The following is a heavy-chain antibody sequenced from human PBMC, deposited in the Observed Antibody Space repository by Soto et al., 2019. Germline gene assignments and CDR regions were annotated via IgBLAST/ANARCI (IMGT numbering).Heavy chain of an antibody. CDR2: IWYDGSNK. Sequence: GGSLRLSCAASGFTFSSYGMHWVRQAPGKGLEWVAVIWYDGSNKYYADSVKGRFTISRDNSKNTLYLQMNSLRAEDTAVYYCARVRWYCSSTSCPTDFDYWGQGTLVTVSS. D-gene: IGHD2-2*01. CDR3: ARVRWYCSSTSCPTDFDY. J-gene: IGHJ4*02. CDR1: GFTFSSYG. V-gene: IGHV3-33*01.